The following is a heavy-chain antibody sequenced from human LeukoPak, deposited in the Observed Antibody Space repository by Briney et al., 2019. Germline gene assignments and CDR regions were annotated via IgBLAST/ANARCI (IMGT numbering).Heavy chain of an antibody. J-gene: IGHJ4*02. CDR1: GFSFSSYG. Sequence: PGRSLRLSCAASGFSFSSYGFHWVRQAPGKGLEWVSAISYDGKNIHYADSVNGRFTISRDNSRNMVYLQMNSLRVEDTAVYYCAKTYSRESGYDFFFHCWGQGTRVTVSS. CDR3: AKTYSRESGYDFFFHC. CDR2: ISYDGKNI. D-gene: IGHD5-12*01. V-gene: IGHV3-30*18.